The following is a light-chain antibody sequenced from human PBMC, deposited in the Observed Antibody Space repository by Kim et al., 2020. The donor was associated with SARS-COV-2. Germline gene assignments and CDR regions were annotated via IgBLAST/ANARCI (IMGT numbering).Light chain of an antibody. Sequence: ASVKLTCTRSSGHISYAIAWHQQQPEKGPRYLMKLNSDGSHSKGDGIPDRFSGSSSGAERYLTISSLQSEDEADYYCQTWGTGYWVFGGGTKLTVL. V-gene: IGLV4-69*01. J-gene: IGLJ3*02. CDR3: QTWGTGYWV. CDR2: LNSDGSH. CDR1: SGHISYA.